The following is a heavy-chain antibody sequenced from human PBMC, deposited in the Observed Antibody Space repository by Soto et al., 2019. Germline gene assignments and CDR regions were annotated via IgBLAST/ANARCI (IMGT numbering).Heavy chain of an antibody. D-gene: IGHD1-1*01. CDR2: ISGSGGST. CDR3: AYLGTLYYYYYYGMDV. Sequence: PGGSLRLSCAASGFTFSSYAMSWVRQAPGKGLEWVSAISGSGGSTYYADSVKGRFTISRDNSKNTLYLQMNSLRAEDTAVYYCAYLGTLYYYYYYGMDVWGQGTTVTVSS. CDR1: GFTFSSYA. J-gene: IGHJ6*02. V-gene: IGHV3-23*01.